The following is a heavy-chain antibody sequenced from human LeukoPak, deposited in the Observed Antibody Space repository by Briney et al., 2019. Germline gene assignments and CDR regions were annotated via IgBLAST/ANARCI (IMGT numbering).Heavy chain of an antibody. CDR1: GFTFSTYA. J-gene: IGHJ4*02. CDR3: ARAPVTSCRGAFCYPFDI. CDR2: TSRSDAGT. V-gene: IGHV3-23*01. Sequence: GGSLRLSCAASGFTFSTYAMSWVRQAPGKGLEWVSATSRSDAGTYHAESVRGRFTISRDNSKNTLYLQMNSLRADDAAVYYCARAPVTSCRGAFCYPFDIWGQGTLVTVSS. D-gene: IGHD2-15*01.